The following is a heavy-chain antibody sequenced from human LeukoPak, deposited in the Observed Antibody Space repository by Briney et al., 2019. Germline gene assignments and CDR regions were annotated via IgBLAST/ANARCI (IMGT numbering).Heavy chain of an antibody. CDR2: IKQDGSEK. V-gene: IGHV3-7*01. Sequence: RSGGSLRLSCAASGFIFSDYCMGWVRQAPGKGLEWVANIKQDGSEKFYVDSVKDRFTISRDNAKNSLYLQMNSLRAEDTAVYYCARGEDTNYRCFAPWGQGTLVTVSS. D-gene: IGHD4-11*01. J-gene: IGHJ5*02. CDR3: ARGEDTNYRCFAP. CDR1: GFIFSDYC.